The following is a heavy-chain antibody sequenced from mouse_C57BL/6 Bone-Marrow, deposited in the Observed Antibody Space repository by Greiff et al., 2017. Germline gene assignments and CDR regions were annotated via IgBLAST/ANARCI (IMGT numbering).Heavy chain of an antibody. J-gene: IGHJ2*01. D-gene: IGHD2-3*01. CDR3: ARSPWLLRSDY. Sequence: EVQLQQSGPELVKPGASVKMSCKASGYTFTDYNMHWVKQSHGKSLEWIGYINPNNGGTSYNQKFKGKATLTADKSSSTAYMELRSLTSEDSAVYFCARSPWLLRSDYWGQGTTLTVSS. V-gene: IGHV1-22*01. CDR1: GYTFTDYN. CDR2: INPNNGGT.